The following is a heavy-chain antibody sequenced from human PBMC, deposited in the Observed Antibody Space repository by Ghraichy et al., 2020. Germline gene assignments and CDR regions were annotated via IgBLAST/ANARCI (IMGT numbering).Heavy chain of an antibody. CDR1: GFSLSSHW. V-gene: IGHV3-74*01. Sequence: GGSLRPSCAASGFSLSSHWMYWVRQAPGKGLVWVSGINGEESITVYADSVKGRFTISRDNAKNTLFLQMNSLRVEDTAVYYCARNSWYAFDYWGQGTLVTVSS. J-gene: IGHJ4*02. CDR3: ARNSWYAFDY. CDR2: INGEESIT. D-gene: IGHD6-13*01.